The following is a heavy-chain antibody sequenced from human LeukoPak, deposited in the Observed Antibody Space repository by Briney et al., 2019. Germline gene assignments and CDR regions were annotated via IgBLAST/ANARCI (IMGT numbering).Heavy chain of an antibody. J-gene: IGHJ4*02. CDR2: IKPDGGEQ. CDR3: AREKRTFDY. Sequence: GGSLRLSCVASGFTFSNYWMNWVRQAPGKGLEWVANIKPDGGEQYYVDSVKGRFTISRDSADNSLYLQLSSLRAEDTAVYYCAREKRTFDYWGQGILVTVSS. V-gene: IGHV3-7*03. D-gene: IGHD5-24*01. CDR1: GFTFSNYW.